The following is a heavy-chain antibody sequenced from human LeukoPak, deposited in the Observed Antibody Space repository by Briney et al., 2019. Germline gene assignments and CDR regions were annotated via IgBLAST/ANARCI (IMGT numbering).Heavy chain of an antibody. CDR3: ARVLVPAATPSATDDAFDI. Sequence: ASVKVSCKASGYTFTSYYMHWVRQAPGQGLEWMGIINPSGGSTSYAQKFQGRVTMTRDTSTSTVYMELSSLRSEDTAVYYCARVLVPAATPSATDDAFDIWGQGTMVTVSS. CDR1: GYTFTSYY. V-gene: IGHV1-46*01. CDR2: INPSGGST. J-gene: IGHJ3*02. D-gene: IGHD2-2*01.